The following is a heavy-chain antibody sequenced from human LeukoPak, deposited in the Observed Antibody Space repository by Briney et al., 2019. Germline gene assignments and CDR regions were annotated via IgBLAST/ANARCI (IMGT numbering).Heavy chain of an antibody. D-gene: IGHD6-19*01. CDR2: IYSGGDT. CDR3: AVLNSGWRFQH. CDR1: GLNVSNNY. V-gene: IGHV3-53*01. J-gene: IGHJ1*01. Sequence: GGSLQLSCAVSGLNVSNNYMSWVRQAPGKGPECVSLIYSGGDTYYADSVKGRFTISRDKSKNTLYLQMNSLRAEDTAVYYCAVLNSGWRFQHWGQGTLVTVSS.